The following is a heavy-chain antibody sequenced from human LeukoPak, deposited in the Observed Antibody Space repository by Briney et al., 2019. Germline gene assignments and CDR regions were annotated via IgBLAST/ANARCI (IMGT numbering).Heavy chain of an antibody. CDR3: AKGHSSGYYFLDY. Sequence: GGSPRLSCGASGFTFSSYVMAWVRQAPGKGLEWVSAISGSGGATYSADSVKGRFTISRDNSQNTLYLQMNSLRAEDTAVYYCAKGHSSGYYFLDYWGQGTLITVSS. CDR2: ISGSGGAT. CDR1: GFTFSSYV. J-gene: IGHJ4*02. D-gene: IGHD3-22*01. V-gene: IGHV3-23*01.